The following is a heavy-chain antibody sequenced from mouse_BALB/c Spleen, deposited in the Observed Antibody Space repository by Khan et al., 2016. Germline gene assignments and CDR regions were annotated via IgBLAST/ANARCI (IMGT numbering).Heavy chain of an antibody. CDR1: GFTFSSYA. CDR3: AWDDYDRCYYYSIDY. D-gene: IGHD2-4*01. Sequence: EVELVESGGGLVKPGGSLKLSCAASGFTFSSYAMSWVRQTPEKRLEWVASISTGGDIYYPDSVKGRFSISRDNAWNNLYLQMTSLRSEYTAMDYCAWDDYDRCYYYSIDYWGQGTSVTVSS. J-gene: IGHJ4*01. CDR2: ISTGGDI. V-gene: IGHV5-6-5*01.